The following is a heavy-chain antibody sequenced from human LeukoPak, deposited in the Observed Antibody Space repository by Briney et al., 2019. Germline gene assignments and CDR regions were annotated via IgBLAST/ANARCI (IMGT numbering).Heavy chain of an antibody. CDR1: GITFGNNW. Sequence: GGSLRLSCAASGITFGNNWMHWVRQGPGKGLVWISRINSDGGGAIYADSVKGRFTVSRDNAKNTLYLQMNSLRAEDTAVYYCARDVPHNWFGTWGQGTLVTVSS. J-gene: IGHJ5*02. CDR2: INSDGGGA. V-gene: IGHV3-74*01. CDR3: ARDVPHNWFGT.